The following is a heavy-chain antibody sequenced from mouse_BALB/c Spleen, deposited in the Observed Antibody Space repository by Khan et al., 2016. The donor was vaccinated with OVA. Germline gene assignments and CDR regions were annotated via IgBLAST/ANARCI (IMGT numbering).Heavy chain of an antibody. CDR1: GFTFSTYG. J-gene: IGHJ3*01. Sequence: EVQLQESGGDIVKPGGSLKLSCAASGFTFSTYGMSWVRQTPDKRLEWVATVSTGGHYTYYTDTVKERFTISRDNAKNTLYLQLSSLRSEDTAMFSGTSLACYCDREGFDYWGQGTTVTVSA. V-gene: IGHV5-6*01. CDR2: VSTGGHYT. CDR3: TSLACYCDREGFDY. D-gene: IGHD2-12*01.